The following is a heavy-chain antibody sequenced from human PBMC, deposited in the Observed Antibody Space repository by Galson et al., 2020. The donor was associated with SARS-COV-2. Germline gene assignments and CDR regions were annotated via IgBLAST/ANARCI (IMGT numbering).Heavy chain of an antibody. D-gene: IGHD6-19*01. CDR3: ATGLAVAGTALAYYYYYGMDV. CDR2: FDPEDGET. V-gene: IGHV1-24*01. J-gene: IGHJ6*02. CDR1: GYTLTELS. Sequence: GESLKISCKVSGYTLTELSMHWVRQAPGKGLAWMGGFDPEDGETTYAQKFQGRVTMTEDTSTDTAYMELSSLRSEDTAVYYCATGLAVAGTALAYYYYYGMDVWGQGTTVTVSS.